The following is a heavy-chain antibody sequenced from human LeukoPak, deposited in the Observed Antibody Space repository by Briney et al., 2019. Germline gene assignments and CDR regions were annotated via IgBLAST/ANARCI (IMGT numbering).Heavy chain of an antibody. CDR1: GFTFSSFG. J-gene: IGHJ4*02. CDR2: VWYDGSKR. D-gene: IGHD1-26*01. V-gene: IGHV3-33*01. CDR3: ARDGKGSGELLY. Sequence: GGSLRLSCTASGFTFSSFGMHWVRQAPGKGLEWVAIVWYDGSKRYYADSVKGRFTISRDDSKNTLYLQMNSLRAEDTAVYYCARDGKGSGELLYWGQGTLVTVSS.